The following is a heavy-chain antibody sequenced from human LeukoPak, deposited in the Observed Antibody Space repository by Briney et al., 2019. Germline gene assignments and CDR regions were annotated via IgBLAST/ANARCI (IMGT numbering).Heavy chain of an antibody. CDR2: ISGSATT. CDR1: GFTFSSYA. J-gene: IGHJ5*02. Sequence: GGSLRLSCAASGFTFSSYAMSWVRQAPGKGLEWVSAISGSATTYYADSVRGRFIISRDNSKNTLYLQMSSLRAEDTTVYYCAKSKEDCCGSFDPWGQGTLVTVSS. V-gene: IGHV3-23*01. D-gene: IGHD2-15*01. CDR3: AKSKEDCCGSFDP.